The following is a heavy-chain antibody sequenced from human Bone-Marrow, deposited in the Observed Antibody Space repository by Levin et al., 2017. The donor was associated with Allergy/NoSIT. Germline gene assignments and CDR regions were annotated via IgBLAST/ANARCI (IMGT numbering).Heavy chain of an antibody. D-gene: IGHD4-17*01. CDR3: ARGNRYLFGDNDYFDS. CDR2: INWNGDNI. Sequence: GGSLRLSCVASGFTFDDHAMHWVRQGPGQGLEWVSGINWNGDNIDYADSVKGRFTVSRDNAKNSLYLQMNSLRVEDTALYYCARGNRYLFGDNDYFDSWGQGTQVTVSS. V-gene: IGHV3-9*01. J-gene: IGHJ4*02. CDR1: GFTFDDHA.